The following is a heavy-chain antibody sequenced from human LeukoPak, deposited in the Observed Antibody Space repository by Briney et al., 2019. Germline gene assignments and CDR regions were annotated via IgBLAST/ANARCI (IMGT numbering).Heavy chain of an antibody. Sequence: SETLSLTCAVSGDPINSIDWWSWVGQAPARGLEWIGEIYHSGGTNYNPSLKSRVTISVDKSKNHLSLKLTSVTAADTAVYYCARGLGPIYFDYWGQGTLVTVSS. CDR2: IYHSGGT. V-gene: IGHV4-4*02. CDR1: GDPINSIDW. CDR3: ARGLGPIYFDY. D-gene: IGHD3-16*01. J-gene: IGHJ4*02.